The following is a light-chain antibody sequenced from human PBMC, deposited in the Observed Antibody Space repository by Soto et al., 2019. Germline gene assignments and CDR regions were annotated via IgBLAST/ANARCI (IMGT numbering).Light chain of an antibody. CDR1: SSNIRSNH. J-gene: IGLJ2*01. V-gene: IGLV1-44*01. CDR3: VVCDGSLEGRV. CDR2: GQN. Sequence: QSVLTQPPSASGTPGQRVTISCSGSSSNIRSNHVNWYQQLPGTAPQLLIYGQNQRPAGVTDRFSGSKSGTSASLAISGLQAGDEADYYGVVCDGSLEGRVFGGGTKLAAL.